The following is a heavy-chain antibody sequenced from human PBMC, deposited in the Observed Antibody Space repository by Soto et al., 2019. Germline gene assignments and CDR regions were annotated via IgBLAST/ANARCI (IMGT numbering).Heavy chain of an antibody. CDR1: GGSINNNNYY. J-gene: IGHJ4*02. D-gene: IGHD2-15*01. V-gene: IGHV4-39*02. Sequence: PSATLSLTCTVSGGSINNNNYYWAWIRQPPGKGLSWIASIYYDGSTYYNSSLKSRVTISRDASKNHFSLRLTSMTAADTAVYYCATVLIGATRHPDSDSWGQGTLVTVSS. CDR3: ATVLIGATRHPDSDS. CDR2: IYYDGST.